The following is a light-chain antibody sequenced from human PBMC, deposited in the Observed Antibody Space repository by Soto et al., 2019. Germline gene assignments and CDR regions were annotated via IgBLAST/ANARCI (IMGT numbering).Light chain of an antibody. Sequence: DIQMTQSPFSLSASVGDRVSITCRASQSISFYLNLYQQKAGKAHKVLIYAASNLQSGVPSRFSGSGSGTGFTLTISSLQPEDFATYYCQQSYSMPITFGQGTRLEIK. CDR1: QSISFY. J-gene: IGKJ5*01. CDR2: AAS. V-gene: IGKV1-39*01. CDR3: QQSYSMPIT.